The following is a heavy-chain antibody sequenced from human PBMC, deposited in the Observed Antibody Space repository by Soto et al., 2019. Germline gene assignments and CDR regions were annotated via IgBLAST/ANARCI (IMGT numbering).Heavy chain of an antibody. J-gene: IGHJ5*02. CDR3: ARLLRYFDWLSPNNWFDP. CDR2: IYYSGST. D-gene: IGHD3-9*01. Sequence: SETLSLTCTFSGVSISTYYWTWIRQPPGKGLEWIGYIYYSGSTYYNPSLKSRVTISVDTSKNQFSLKLSSVTAADTAVYYCARLLRYFDWLSPNNWFDPWGQGTLVTVSS. V-gene: IGHV4-59*08. CDR1: GVSISTYY.